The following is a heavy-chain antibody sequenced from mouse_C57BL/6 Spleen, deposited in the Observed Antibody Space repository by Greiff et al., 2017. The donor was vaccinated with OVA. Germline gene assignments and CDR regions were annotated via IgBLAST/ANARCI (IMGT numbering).Heavy chain of an antibody. CDR1: GYTFTSYW. Sequence: VQLQQPGAELVRPGTSVKLSCKASGYTFTSYWMHWVKQRPGQGLEWIGVIDPSDSYTNYNQKFKGKATLTVDTSSSTAYMQLSSLTSEDSAVYYCASPHGSSYSYARDYWGQGTSVTVSS. V-gene: IGHV1-59*01. J-gene: IGHJ4*01. D-gene: IGHD1-1*01. CDR2: IDPSDSYT. CDR3: ASPHGSSYSYARDY.